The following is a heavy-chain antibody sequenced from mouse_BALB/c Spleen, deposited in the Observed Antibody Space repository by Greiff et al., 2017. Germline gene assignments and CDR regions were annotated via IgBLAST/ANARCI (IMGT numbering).Heavy chain of an antibody. D-gene: IGHD2-10*01. CDR3: ARQAYYGNYLWAMDY. J-gene: IGHJ4*01. CDR1: GFTFSSYT. CDR2: ISNGGGST. V-gene: IGHV5-12-2*01. Sequence: EVMLVESGGGLVQPGGSLKLSCAASGFTFSSYTMSWVRQTPEKRLEWVAYISNGGGSTYYPDTVKGRFTISRDNAKNTLYLQMSSLKSEDTAMYYCARQAYYGNYLWAMDYWGQGTSVTVSS.